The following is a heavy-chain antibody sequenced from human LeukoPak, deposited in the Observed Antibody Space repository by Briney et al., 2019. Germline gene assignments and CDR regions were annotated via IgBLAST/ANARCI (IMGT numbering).Heavy chain of an antibody. J-gene: IGHJ4*02. CDR3: ARGLVGATTRSTFDY. CDR2: IDWNGGST. CDR1: GFTFSSYW. D-gene: IGHD1-26*01. V-gene: IGHV3-20*04. Sequence: GGSLRLSCAASGFTFSSYWMSWVRQAPGKGLEWVSDIDWNGGSTGYADSVKGRFTISRDNAKNSLYLQMNSLRVEDTALYYCARGLVGATTRSTFDYWGRGTLVTVSS.